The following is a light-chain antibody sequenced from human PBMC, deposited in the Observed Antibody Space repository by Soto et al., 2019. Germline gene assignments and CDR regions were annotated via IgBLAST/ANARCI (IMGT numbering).Light chain of an antibody. CDR1: QGISSY. CDR3: QQLWT. Sequence: DIQLTQSPSFLSASVGDRVTITCRASQGISSYLAWYQQKPGKAHKLLIYAASTLQSGVPSRFSGSGSGTEFTLTISSLQPEDFATYYCQQLWTFGPGTKVDIK. J-gene: IGKJ3*01. CDR2: AAS. V-gene: IGKV1-9*01.